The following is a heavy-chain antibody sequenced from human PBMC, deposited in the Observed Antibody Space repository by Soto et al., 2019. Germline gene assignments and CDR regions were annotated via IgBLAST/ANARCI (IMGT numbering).Heavy chain of an antibody. CDR1: GYTFTIYW. CDR2: IYPSDSDT. D-gene: IGHD4-17*01. CDR3: ARPANTVADHFDL. J-gene: IGHJ4*02. Sequence: EVQLVQSGAEVKKPGESLKISCQVSGYTFTIYWIGWVRQMPGKGLEWMGIIYPSDSDTRYSPSFQGQVTISADQSITTAYLQWDSLKASDTAIYYCARPANTVADHFDLWGQGTPGTVAS. V-gene: IGHV5-51*01.